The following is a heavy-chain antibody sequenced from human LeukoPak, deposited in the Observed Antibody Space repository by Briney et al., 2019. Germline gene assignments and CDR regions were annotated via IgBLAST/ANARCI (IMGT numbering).Heavy chain of an antibody. Sequence: SETLSLTCAVYGGSFSGYYWSWIRQPPGKRLEWIGEINHSGSTNYNPSLKSRVTISVDTSKNQFSLKLSSVTAADTAVYYCAGVRGVSPDYWGQGTLVTVSS. CDR1: GGSFSGYY. D-gene: IGHD3-10*01. CDR2: INHSGST. V-gene: IGHV4-34*01. J-gene: IGHJ4*02. CDR3: AGVRGVSPDY.